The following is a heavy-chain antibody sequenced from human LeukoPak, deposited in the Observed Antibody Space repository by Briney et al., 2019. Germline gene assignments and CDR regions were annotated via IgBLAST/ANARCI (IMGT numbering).Heavy chain of an antibody. CDR2: IIPILGIA. Sequence: SVKVSCKASGGTFSSYAISWVRQAPGQGLEWMGRIIPILGIANYAQKFQGRVTMTRDTSTSTFYMDLSSLRSEDTAVYYCARGLSPFSDYWGQGTLVTVSS. CDR1: GGTFSSYA. J-gene: IGHJ4*02. CDR3: ARGLSPFSDY. V-gene: IGHV1-69*04.